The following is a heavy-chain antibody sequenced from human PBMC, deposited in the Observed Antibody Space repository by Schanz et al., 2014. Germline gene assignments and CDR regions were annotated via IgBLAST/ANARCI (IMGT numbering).Heavy chain of an antibody. V-gene: IGHV4-34*01. Sequence: QVQLQQWGAGLLKPSETLSLTCAVSGGPFSGYWGWIRQPPGKGLKWIGEINHSGSTNYNPTLKSRVTISVDTSRNPFSLKLGSVTSADTAVYYCARTCGCGGGECSAWDDWGQGTLVTVSS. D-gene: IGHD2-21*01. CDR1: GGPFSGY. CDR2: INHSGST. CDR3: ARTCGCGGGECSAWDD. J-gene: IGHJ4*02.